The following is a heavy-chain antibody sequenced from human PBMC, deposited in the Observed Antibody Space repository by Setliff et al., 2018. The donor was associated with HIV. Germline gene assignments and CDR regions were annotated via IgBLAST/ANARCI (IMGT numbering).Heavy chain of an antibody. J-gene: IGHJ5*02. D-gene: IGHD3-10*01. CDR1: GGSFSGYY. CDR3: ARHRAQRGSGTYYDDWFDP. Sequence: SETLSLTCAVYGGSFSGYYWNWIRQPPGKGLEWIGEVHYSGRTAYNPSLQSRVAISVDMYRNQFFLRLTSVTAADTSVYYCARHRAQRGSGTYYDDWFDPWGQGTLVTVSS. V-gene: IGHV4-34*01. CDR2: VHYSGRT.